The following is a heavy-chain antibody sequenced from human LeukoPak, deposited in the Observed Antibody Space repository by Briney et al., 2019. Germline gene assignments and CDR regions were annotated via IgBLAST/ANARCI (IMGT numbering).Heavy chain of an antibody. CDR3: ARDSSGYYYVNAFDI. CDR1: GGSISTNNW. D-gene: IGHD3-22*01. CDR2: IYYSGST. Sequence: SETLSLTCAVSGGSISTNNWWPWLRQPPGKGLEWIGYIYYSGSTYYNPSLKSRVTISVDTSKNQFSLKLSSVTAADTAVYYCARDSSGYYYVNAFDIWGQGTMVTVSS. J-gene: IGHJ3*02. V-gene: IGHV4-30-4*08.